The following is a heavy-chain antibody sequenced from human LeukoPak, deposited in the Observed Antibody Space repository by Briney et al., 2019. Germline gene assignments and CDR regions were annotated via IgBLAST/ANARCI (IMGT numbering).Heavy chain of an antibody. J-gene: IGHJ4*02. CDR3: ARDSSSSWWYFDY. Sequence: TGGSLRLSCAASGFTFDDYGMSWVRQAPGKGLEWVSGINWNGGGTGYADSVKGRFTISRDNAKNSLYLQMNSLRAEDTALYYCARDSSSSWWYFDYWGQGTLVTVSS. CDR1: GFTFDDYG. CDR2: INWNGGGT. D-gene: IGHD6-13*01. V-gene: IGHV3-20*04.